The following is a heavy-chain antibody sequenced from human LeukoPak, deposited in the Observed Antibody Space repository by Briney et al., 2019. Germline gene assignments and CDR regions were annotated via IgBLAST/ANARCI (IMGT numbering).Heavy chain of an antibody. J-gene: IGHJ4*02. CDR3: AKGGSLDY. CDR2: ISRAGT. V-gene: IGHV3-23*01. D-gene: IGHD1-26*01. CDR1: GFTFSDSA. Sequence: TGGSLRLSCIASGFTFSDSAMSWVRQAPGKGLDWVSTISRAGTYYPDPVKGRSTISRDNSKNTLFLQMNSLRAVDTAVYYCAKGGSLDYWGQGTLVTVSS.